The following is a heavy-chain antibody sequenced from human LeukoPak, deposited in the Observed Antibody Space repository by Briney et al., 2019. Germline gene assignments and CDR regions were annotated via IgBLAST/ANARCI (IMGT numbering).Heavy chain of an antibody. CDR1: GFTFSSYA. V-gene: IGHV3-64*01. Sequence: GGSLRLSCVASGFTFSSYAMHWVRQAAGKGLEYVSAISSNGGSTYYANSVQSRFTISRDNAKNTLYLQMGSLRAEDMAVYYCAGSRDGYNWRAFDIWGRGTMVTVSS. J-gene: IGHJ3*02. CDR2: ISSNGGST. CDR3: AGSRDGYNWRAFDI. D-gene: IGHD5-24*01.